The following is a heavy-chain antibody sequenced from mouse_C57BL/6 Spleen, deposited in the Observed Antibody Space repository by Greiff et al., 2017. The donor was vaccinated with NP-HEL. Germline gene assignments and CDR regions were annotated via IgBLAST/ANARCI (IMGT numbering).Heavy chain of an antibody. J-gene: IGHJ4*01. CDR1: GYSFTSYY. D-gene: IGHD1-1*01. CDR3: ARGYYYGSIYAMDY. Sequence: QVQLQQSGPELVKPGASVKISCKASGYSFTSYYIHWVKQRPGQGLEWIGWIYPGSGNTKYHEKFKGKATLTADTSSSTAYMQLSSLTSEDSAVYYCARGYYYGSIYAMDYWGQGTSVTVSS. CDR2: IYPGSGNT. V-gene: IGHV1-66*01.